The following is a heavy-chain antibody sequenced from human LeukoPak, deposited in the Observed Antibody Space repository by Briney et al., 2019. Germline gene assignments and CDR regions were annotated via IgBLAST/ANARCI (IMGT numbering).Heavy chain of an antibody. CDR1: GFTFSSFA. CDR3: ARGVEPLAANTLAY. Sequence: GGSLRLSCAASGFTFSSFAVSWVRQAPGKGLEWVSAISGSGGSTYYADSVKGRFTISRDNSKNTLYLQMNSLRAEDTAVYYCARGVEPLAANTLAYWGQGTLVTVSS. J-gene: IGHJ4*02. CDR2: ISGSGGST. V-gene: IGHV3-23*01. D-gene: IGHD1-14*01.